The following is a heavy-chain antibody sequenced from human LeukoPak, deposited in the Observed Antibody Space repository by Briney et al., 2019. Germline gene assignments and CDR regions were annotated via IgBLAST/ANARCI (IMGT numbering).Heavy chain of an antibody. CDR1: GFTFSSYW. J-gene: IGHJ4*02. V-gene: IGHV3-7*01. CDR2: IKQDGSEK. CDR3: ARDVLSGSYETPFDY. D-gene: IGHD1-26*01. Sequence: GGSLRLSCAASGFTFSSYWMSWVRQAPGKGLEWVANIKQDGSEKYYVDSVKGRFTISRDNAKNSLYLQMNSLRAEDTAVYYCARDVLSGSYETPFDYWGQGTLVTVSS.